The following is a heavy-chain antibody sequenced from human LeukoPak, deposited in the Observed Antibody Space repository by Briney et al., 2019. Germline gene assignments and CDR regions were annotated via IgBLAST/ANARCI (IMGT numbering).Heavy chain of an antibody. CDR3: ARVTTTVTRDGAFDI. Sequence: PGGSLRLSCAASGFTVSSNYMSWVRQAPGRGLEWVSGIYSGGSTYYADSVKGRFTISRDNSKNTLYLQMNSLRAEDTAVYYCARVTTTVTRDGAFDIWGQGTMVTVSS. J-gene: IGHJ3*02. V-gene: IGHV3-53*01. CDR1: GFTVSSNY. CDR2: IYSGGST. D-gene: IGHD4-17*01.